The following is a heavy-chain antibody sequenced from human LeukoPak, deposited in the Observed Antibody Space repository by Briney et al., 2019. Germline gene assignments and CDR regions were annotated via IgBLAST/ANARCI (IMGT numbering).Heavy chain of an antibody. CDR3: ARVGWFGGFYFDY. CDR1: GFIFSSYE. D-gene: IGHD3-10*01. V-gene: IGHV3-48*03. CDR2: ISSGGSTI. J-gene: IGHJ4*02. Sequence: PGGSLRLSCAASGFIFSSYEMNWVRQAPEKGLEWVSYISSGGSTIYYADSVKGRFTISRDNAKNSLYLQMNSLRAEDTAVYYCARVGWFGGFYFDYWGQGILVTVSS.